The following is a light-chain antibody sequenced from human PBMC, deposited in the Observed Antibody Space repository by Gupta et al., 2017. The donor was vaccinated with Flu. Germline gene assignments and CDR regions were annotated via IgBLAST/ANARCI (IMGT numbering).Light chain of an antibody. V-gene: IGLV4-60*03. CDR1: CGHSDFI. Sequence: QPVVTXSSXASASLGSXLKLTCTVHCGHSDFIVTWHQQHPGKAPRFLMELEDSGTYTKGSAVPDRISVSISGADHYLTITKVQSADEADYYCETWGSNTRVFGGGTTLNVL. CDR3: ETWGSNTRV. J-gene: IGLJ2*01. CDR2: LEDSGTY.